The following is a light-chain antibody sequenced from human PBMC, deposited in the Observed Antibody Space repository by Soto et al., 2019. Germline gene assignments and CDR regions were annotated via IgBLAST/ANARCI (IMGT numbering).Light chain of an antibody. CDR1: SIDVGGYNY. V-gene: IGLV2-14*03. CDR3: ISYTSSSTLV. CDR2: GVN. J-gene: IGLJ2*01. Sequence: QSALTQPASVSGSPGQSITISCTGTSIDVGGYNYVSWYQHQPGKAPKLMFYGVNNRPSGVSNRFSASKSGNTASLTISGLQAEDEADYYCISYTSSSTLVFGGGTKLTVL.